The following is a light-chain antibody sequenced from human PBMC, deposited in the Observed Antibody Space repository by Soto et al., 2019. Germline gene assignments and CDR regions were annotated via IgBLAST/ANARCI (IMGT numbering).Light chain of an antibody. CDR2: GAF. J-gene: IGKJ1*01. CDR1: QSVSSN. V-gene: IGKV3-15*01. CDR3: QQCDNWLRT. Sequence: EIVMTQSPATLSVSPGERATLSCRASQSVSSNLAWYQQRPGQAPRLLIYGAFTRTTNIPARFSGSGSGTEFTLTISSLQSEDFAVYYCQQCDNWLRTFGQGTKVDIK.